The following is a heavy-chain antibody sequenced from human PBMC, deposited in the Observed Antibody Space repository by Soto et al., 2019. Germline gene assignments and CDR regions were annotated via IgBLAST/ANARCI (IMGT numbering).Heavy chain of an antibody. V-gene: IGHV3-15*01. D-gene: IGHD3-16*01. J-gene: IGHJ4*02. CDR3: STDPPGGDYVWGSYIEGSDY. Sequence: EVQLVESGGGLVKPGGSLRLSCAASGFTFTKAWMRWVRQAPGKGLEWVGRIKSEIDGGTPDYAAPVKGRFTISRDDSKNTLFLQMDSLKTEDTGVYYCSTDPPGGDYVWGSYIEGSDYWGQGTLVTVSS. CDR1: GFTFTKAW. CDR2: IKSEIDGGTP.